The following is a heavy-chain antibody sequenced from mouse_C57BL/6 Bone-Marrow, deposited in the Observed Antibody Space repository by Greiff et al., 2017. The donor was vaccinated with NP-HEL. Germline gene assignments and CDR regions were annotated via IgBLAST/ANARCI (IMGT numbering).Heavy chain of an antibody. CDR3: ARPYGSSYGGAMDY. D-gene: IGHD1-1*01. V-gene: IGHV3-6*01. J-gene: IGHJ4*01. CDR1: GYSITSGYY. CDR2: ISYDGSN. Sequence: EVKLMESGPGLVKPSQSLSLTCSVTGYSITSGYYWNWIRQFPGNKLEWMGYISYDGSNNYNPSLKNRISITRDTSKNQLFLTLNSVTTEDTATYYCARPYGSSYGGAMDYWGQGTSVTVSS.